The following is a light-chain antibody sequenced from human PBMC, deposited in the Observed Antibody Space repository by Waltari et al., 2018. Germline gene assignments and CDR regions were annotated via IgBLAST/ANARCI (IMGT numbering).Light chain of an antibody. CDR1: QGINTY. V-gene: IGKV1-8*01. CDR3: QQYYNYPYT. Sequence: AIRMTQSPSSFSASTGDRVTMTCRASQGINTYVAWYHQKPGKAPNLLIYAASTLQSGVPSRFSGSGSGTDFTLTISCLQSEDFATYYCQQYYNYPYTVGQGTKVEIK. CDR2: AAS. J-gene: IGKJ2*01.